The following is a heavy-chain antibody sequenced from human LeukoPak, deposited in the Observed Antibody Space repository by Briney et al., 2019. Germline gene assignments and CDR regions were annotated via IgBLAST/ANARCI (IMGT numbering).Heavy chain of an antibody. CDR2: ISSSGSTI. CDR3: ARVSRLVSGWFDAFDI. CDR1: GFTFSDYY. V-gene: IGHV3-11*04. D-gene: IGHD6-19*01. J-gene: IGHJ3*02. Sequence: PGGALRLSCAASGFTFSDYYMSWVRQAPGEGLEWVSYISSSGSTIYYVDSVKGRFTISRDNAKNSLYLQMNSLRAEDTAVYYCARVSRLVSGWFDAFDIWGQGTMVIVSS.